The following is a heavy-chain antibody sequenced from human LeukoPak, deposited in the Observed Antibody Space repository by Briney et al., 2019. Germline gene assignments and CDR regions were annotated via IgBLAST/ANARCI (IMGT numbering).Heavy chain of an antibody. D-gene: IGHD3-22*01. Sequence: ASVKVSCKASGYTFTGYYMHWVRQAPGQGLEWMGWINPNSGDTNYAQKLQGRVTMTRDTSISTAYMELNRLRSDDTAVYYCAISKDYYDSSGYYSHAFDIWGQGTMATVST. J-gene: IGHJ3*02. V-gene: IGHV1-2*02. CDR3: AISKDYYDSSGYYSHAFDI. CDR1: GYTFTGYY. CDR2: INPNSGDT.